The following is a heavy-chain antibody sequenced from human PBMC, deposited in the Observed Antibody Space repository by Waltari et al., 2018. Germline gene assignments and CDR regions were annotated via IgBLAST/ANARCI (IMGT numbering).Heavy chain of an antibody. CDR1: GGSISSSSYY. V-gene: IGHV4-39*01. D-gene: IGHD5-18*01. CDR2: IYYSGST. J-gene: IGHJ6*03. CDR3: ARGKDDSYGYADYYYYYMDV. Sequence: QLQLQESGPGLVKPSETLSLTCTVSGGSISSSSYYWGWIRQPPGKGLEWIGSIYYSGSTYYNPPLKSRVTISVDTSKNQFSLKLSSVTAADTAVYYCARGKDDSYGYADYYYYYMDVWGKGTTVTVSS.